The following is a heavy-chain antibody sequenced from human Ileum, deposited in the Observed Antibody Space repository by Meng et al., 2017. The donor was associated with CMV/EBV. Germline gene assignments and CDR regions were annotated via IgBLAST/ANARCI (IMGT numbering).Heavy chain of an antibody. J-gene: IGHJ4*02. CDR2: IDTKTGNP. CDR1: GYSFSSYG. Sequence: KTSGYSFSSYGINWVREAPGQRLEWMGWIDTKTGNPAYAPDFTGRFVFSMDTSVSTAYLEISSLRAEDTAVYYCTRGAGAHTAKYDFWGRGTLVIVSS. CDR3: TRGAGAHTAKYDF. V-gene: IGHV7-4-1*02. D-gene: IGHD5-18*01.